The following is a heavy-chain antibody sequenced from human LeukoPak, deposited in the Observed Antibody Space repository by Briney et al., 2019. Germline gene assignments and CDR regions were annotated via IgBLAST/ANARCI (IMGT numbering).Heavy chain of an antibody. CDR1: GDSLNTYY. V-gene: IGHV4-59*01. J-gene: IGHJ5*02. Sequence: SETLSLTCTVSGDSLNTYYWTWIRQTPGKELEWIGFVASSGTSNYNPSLKSRVSISIDTSKNQFSLALTSVTPSDTAVYYCARVVRGVVTSNWFDPWGQGTLVSVSS. D-gene: IGHD2-21*02. CDR3: ARVVRGVVTSNWFDP. CDR2: VASSGTS.